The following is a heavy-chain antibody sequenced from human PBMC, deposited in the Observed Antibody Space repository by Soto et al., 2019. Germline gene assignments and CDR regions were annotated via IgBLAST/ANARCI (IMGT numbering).Heavy chain of an antibody. CDR3: GRDLTSNANCIDP. D-gene: IGHD2-2*01. V-gene: IGHV4-30-4*01. CDR2: IYYTGKT. CDR1: GDYIHVGGYY. J-gene: IGHJ5*02. Sequence: SETLSLTCSVSGDYIHVGGYYWTWIRQRPGKGLAWMGYIYYTGKTYYNPSLESRLTMSVDRSKNQFSLRLTSVTAADTAVYFCGRDLTSNANCIDPWGQGTLVTVSS.